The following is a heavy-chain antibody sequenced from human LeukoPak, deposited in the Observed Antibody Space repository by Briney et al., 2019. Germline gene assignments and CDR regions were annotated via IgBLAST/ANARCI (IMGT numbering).Heavy chain of an antibody. Sequence: GGSLRLSCAASGFTFSSYVMSWARQAPGKGLEWVSAISDSGGSTYYADSVKGRFTISRDNSKNTLYLQMNSLRAEDTAVYYCAKGSRLPYDYVWGSYRTGLYFDYWGQGTLVTVSS. J-gene: IGHJ4*02. CDR3: AKGSRLPYDYVWGSYRTGLYFDY. CDR1: GFTFSSYV. V-gene: IGHV3-23*01. D-gene: IGHD3-16*02. CDR2: ISDSGGST.